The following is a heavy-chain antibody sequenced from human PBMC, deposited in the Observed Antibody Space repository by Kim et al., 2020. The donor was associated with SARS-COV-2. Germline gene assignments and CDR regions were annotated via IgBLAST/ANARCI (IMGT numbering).Heavy chain of an antibody. D-gene: IGHD3-10*01. V-gene: IGHV4-39*01. CDR1: GGSISSSSYY. CDR3: ARQTMLRGVVIILTGGNWFDP. J-gene: IGHJ5*02. CDR2: IYYSGST. Sequence: SETLSLTCTVSGGSISSSSYYWGWIRQPTGKGLEWIGSIYYSGSTYYNPSLKSRVTISVDTSKNQFSLKLSSVTAADTAVYYCARQTMLRGVVIILTGGNWFDPWGQGTLVTVSS.